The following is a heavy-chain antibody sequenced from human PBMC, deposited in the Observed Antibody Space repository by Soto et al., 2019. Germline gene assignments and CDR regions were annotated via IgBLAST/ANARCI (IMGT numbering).Heavy chain of an antibody. J-gene: IGHJ6*02. CDR2: IIPIFGTA. V-gene: IGHV1-69*06. D-gene: IGHD6-13*01. CDR1: GGTFSSYA. CDR3: ARSYSSSWPTMGYYYYGMDV. Sequence: GASVKVSFKASGGTFSSYASSWVRQAPGQGLEWMGGIIPIFGTANYAQKFQGRVTITADKSTSTAYMELSSLRSEDTAVYYCARSYSSSWPTMGYYYYGMDVWGQGTTVTVSS.